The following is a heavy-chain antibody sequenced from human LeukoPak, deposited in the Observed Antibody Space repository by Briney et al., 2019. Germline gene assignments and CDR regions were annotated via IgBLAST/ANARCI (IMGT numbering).Heavy chain of an antibody. CDR2: ISGNNDNP. J-gene: IGHJ4*02. Sequence: ASVKVSCKTSGYTFSNPGINWVRQAPGQGLEWMGWISGNNDNPNYGQKFQGRFTVTTDSSTSTAYMELRNLRFDDTAVYYCARDGTSTDDYWGQGTLVTVSS. D-gene: IGHD2-2*01. CDR3: ARDGTSTDDY. CDR1: GYTFSNPG. V-gene: IGHV1-18*01.